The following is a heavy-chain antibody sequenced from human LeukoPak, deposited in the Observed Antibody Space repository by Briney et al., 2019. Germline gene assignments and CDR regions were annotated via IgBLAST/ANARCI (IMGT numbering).Heavy chain of an antibody. CDR2: ISSSSSYI. V-gene: IGHV3-21*01. CDR1: GFTFSSYS. D-gene: IGHD3-3*01. J-gene: IGHJ4*02. Sequence: GGSLRLSCAASGFTFSSYSMNWVRQAPGKGLEWVSSISSSSSYIYYADSVKGRFTISRDNAKNSLYLQMNSLRAEDTAVYYCARVDFWSGYYRVLGTGYWGQGTLVTVSS. CDR3: ARVDFWSGYYRVLGTGY.